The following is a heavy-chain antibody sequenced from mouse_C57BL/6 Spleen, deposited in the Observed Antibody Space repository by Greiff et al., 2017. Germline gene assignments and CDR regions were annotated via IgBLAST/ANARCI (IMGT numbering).Heavy chain of an antibody. CDR1: GYTFTSYT. D-gene: IGHD1-1*01. CDR2: INPSSGYT. V-gene: IGHV1-4*01. CDR3: ARGNYYGSRGAMDY. Sequence: VQLQQSGAELARPGASVKMSCKASGYTFTSYTMHWVKQRPGQGLEWIGYINPSSGYTKYNQKFKDKDTLTADKSSSTAYLQLSSLTSEDSAVYYCARGNYYGSRGAMDYWGQGTSVTVSS. J-gene: IGHJ4*01.